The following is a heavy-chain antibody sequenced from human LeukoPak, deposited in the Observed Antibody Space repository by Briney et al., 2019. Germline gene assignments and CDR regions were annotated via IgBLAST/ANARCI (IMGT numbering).Heavy chain of an antibody. J-gene: IGHJ4*02. CDR2: IDWDDDK. CDR3: ARSATYYYDSSGQLYFDY. CDR1: GFSLSTSGMC. D-gene: IGHD3-22*01. Sequence: SGPTLVNPTQTLSLTCTFSGFSLSTSGMCVSWIRQPPGKALEWLARIDWDDDKYYSTSLKTRLTISKDTSKNQVVLTMTNMDPVVTDTYYCARSATYYYDSSGQLYFDYWGQGTLVTVSS. V-gene: IGHV2-70*11.